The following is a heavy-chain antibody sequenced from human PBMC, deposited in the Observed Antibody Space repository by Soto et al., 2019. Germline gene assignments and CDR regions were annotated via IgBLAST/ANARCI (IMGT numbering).Heavy chain of an antibody. D-gene: IGHD2-15*01. Sequence: EVQVLESGGGLVQPGGSLRLSCAASGFTFSSYTMDGFRKAPAKGLECGSSISGSGGRPNYADSVQGRFTISRDNYKNTVSLQMTSLRAEDTATYHWTTARCSGESCYVPYSWGHATLGIVSS. CDR1: GFTFSSYT. J-gene: IGHJ5*01. CDR3: TTARCSGESCYVPYS. CDR2: ISGSGGRP. V-gene: IGHV3-23*01.